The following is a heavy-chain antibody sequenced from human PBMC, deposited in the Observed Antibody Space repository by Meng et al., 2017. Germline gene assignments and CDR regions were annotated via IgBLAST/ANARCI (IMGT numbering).Heavy chain of an antibody. CDR2: IIPILGIA. Sequence: VQRVQSGCEGKKPGYSVKVSGKASGGTLSSYTISWVRQAPGQGLEWMGRIIPILGIANYAQKFQGRVTITADKSTSTAYMELSSLRSEDTAVYYCASRVAYYYDSSGYYKNWYFDLWGRGTLVTVSS. CDR3: ASRVAYYYDSSGYYKNWYFDL. J-gene: IGHJ2*01. V-gene: IGHV1-69*02. CDR1: GGTLSSYT. D-gene: IGHD3-22*01.